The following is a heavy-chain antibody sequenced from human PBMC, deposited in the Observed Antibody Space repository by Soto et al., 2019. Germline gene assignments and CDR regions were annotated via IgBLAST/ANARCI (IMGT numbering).Heavy chain of an antibody. J-gene: IGHJ4*02. CDR2: ISYDGTNK. V-gene: IGHV3-30-3*01. CDR1: GFTFSNYA. D-gene: IGHD4-17*01. CDR3: ARGLGGFGGDYNSFDY. Sequence: QVQLVESGGGVVQPARSLRLSCAASGFTFSNYAIHWVRQAPGKGLEWVAVISYDGTNKYYTDSVRGRFTISRDNANHALYLQINALRAEDTALYFCARGLGGFGGDYNSFDYWGLGPLGTVSS.